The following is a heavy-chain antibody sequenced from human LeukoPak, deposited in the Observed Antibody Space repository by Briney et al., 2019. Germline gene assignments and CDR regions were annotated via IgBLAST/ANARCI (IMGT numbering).Heavy chain of an antibody. V-gene: IGHV3-23*01. CDR3: AKVSYDYGFDY. J-gene: IGHJ4*02. Sequence: GGSLRLSCAASEFSFTNFAMTWVRQAPGKGLEWASVISGSGGSTNYADSVKGRSTISRDNPKNTLYLQMNSLRAEDTAVYYCAKVSYDYGFDYWGQGALVTVSS. CDR2: ISGSGGST. D-gene: IGHD5-12*01. CDR1: EFSFTNFA.